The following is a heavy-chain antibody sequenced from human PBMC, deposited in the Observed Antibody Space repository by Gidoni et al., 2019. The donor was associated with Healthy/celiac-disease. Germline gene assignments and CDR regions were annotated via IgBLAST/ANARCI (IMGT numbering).Heavy chain of an antibody. CDR2: ISGSGGST. D-gene: IGHD3-22*01. V-gene: IGHV3-23*01. Sequence: EVQLLESGGGLVQPGGSLRRSCAASGFTCSSYAMCWVRQAPGKGLEWVSAISGSGGSTYSADSVKGRFTNSRDNSKNTLYLQMNSLRAEDTAVYYCAKVLGNYYDSSGYYSDAFDIWGQGTMVTVSS. J-gene: IGHJ3*02. CDR1: GFTCSSYA. CDR3: AKVLGNYYDSSGYYSDAFDI.